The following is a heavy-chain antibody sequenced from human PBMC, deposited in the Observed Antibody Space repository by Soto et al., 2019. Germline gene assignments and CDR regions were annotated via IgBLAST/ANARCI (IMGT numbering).Heavy chain of an antibody. D-gene: IGHD3-22*01. V-gene: IGHV5-51*01. J-gene: IGHJ5*02. CDR3: ARKDKSGYFNWFDP. CDR1: GYRFTSYW. CDR2: IFPRDSDT. Sequence: VESLKISCRTSGYRFTSYWIAWGRHTPGKGLEWMGIIFPRDSDTRYSPSCQGQVTISADRSTSTVFLQWASLKASDAAVYFCARKDKSGYFNWFDPWGQGTLVTVSS.